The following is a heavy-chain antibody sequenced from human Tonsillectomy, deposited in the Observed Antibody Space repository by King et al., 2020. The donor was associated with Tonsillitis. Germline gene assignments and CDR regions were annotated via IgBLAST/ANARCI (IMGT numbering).Heavy chain of an antibody. Sequence: VQLVESGAEVKKPGASVKVSCTASGYTFTSYYMHWVRQAPGQGLEWMGIINPSGGSTSYAQKFQGRVTMTRDTSTSTVYMELSSLRSEDTAVYYCARGGDGYSYYYYYGMDVWGQGTTVTVSS. J-gene: IGHJ6*02. V-gene: IGHV1-46*01. CDR2: INPSGGST. CDR3: ARGGDGYSYYYYYGMDV. CDR1: GYTFTSYY. D-gene: IGHD5-24*01.